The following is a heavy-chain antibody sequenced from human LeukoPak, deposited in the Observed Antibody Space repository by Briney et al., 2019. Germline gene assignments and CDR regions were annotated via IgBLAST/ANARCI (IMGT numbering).Heavy chain of an antibody. V-gene: IGHV4-61*01. Sequence: PSETLSLTCTVSGGSVSSGHYCWSWIRQPPGKGLEWIGYMFYTVTTNYNPSLKSRVTISADTSRNQFSLKLSSVTAADTAVYYCARVQFNGDYGSYYLDYWGQGTLVTVSS. CDR3: ARVQFNGDYGSYYLDY. CDR1: GGSVSSGHYC. CDR2: MFYTVTT. D-gene: IGHD4-17*01. J-gene: IGHJ4*02.